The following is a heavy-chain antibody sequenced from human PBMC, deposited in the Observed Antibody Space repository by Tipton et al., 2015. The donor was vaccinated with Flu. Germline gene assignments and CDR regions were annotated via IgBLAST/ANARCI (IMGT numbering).Heavy chain of an antibody. CDR1: GFTFSSYW. Sequence: SLRLSCAASGFTFSSYWMSWVRQAPGKGLEWVANIKQDGSEKYYVDSVKGRFTISRDNAKNSLYLQMNSLRAEDTAVYYCARDSVLELSGMDVWGQGTTVTVPS. CDR3: ARDSVLELSGMDV. D-gene: IGHD1-7*01. J-gene: IGHJ6*02. CDR2: IKQDGSEK. V-gene: IGHV3-7*01.